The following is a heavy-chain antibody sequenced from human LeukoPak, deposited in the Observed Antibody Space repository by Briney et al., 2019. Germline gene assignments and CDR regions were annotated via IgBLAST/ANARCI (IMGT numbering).Heavy chain of an antibody. CDR1: GFIFRSFA. V-gene: IGHV3-23*01. Sequence: PGGSLRLSCAASGFIFRSFAMSWVRQAPGKGLEWVSAISGSGGSTYYADSVKGRFTISRDNSKNTLYLQMNSLRAEDTAVYYCAKDQGMVRGTEGFDPWGQGTLVTVSS. J-gene: IGHJ5*02. CDR2: ISGSGGST. CDR3: AKDQGMVRGTEGFDP. D-gene: IGHD3-10*01.